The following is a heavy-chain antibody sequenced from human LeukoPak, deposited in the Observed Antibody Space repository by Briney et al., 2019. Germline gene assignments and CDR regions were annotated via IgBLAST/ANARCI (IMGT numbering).Heavy chain of an antibody. CDR3: ARSAYGPETVDY. J-gene: IGHJ4*02. D-gene: IGHD3-10*01. V-gene: IGHV4-59*01. CDR1: GGSIYSYY. Sequence: SETLSLTCTASGGSIYSYYWSWIRQPPGKGLEWIGYIYYSGSTNYNPPLKSRVTISVDTSKNQFSLKLSSVTAADTAVYFCARSAYGPETVDYWGQGTLVTVSS. CDR2: IYYSGST.